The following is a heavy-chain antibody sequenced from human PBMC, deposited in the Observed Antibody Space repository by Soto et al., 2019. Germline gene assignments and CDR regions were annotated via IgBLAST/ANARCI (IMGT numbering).Heavy chain of an antibody. CDR1: GGSLSNYV. CDR3: AREGFSGSYYPN. CDR2: IIPLAGTG. D-gene: IGHD1-26*01. J-gene: IGHJ4*02. Sequence: QVQLVQSGAEVKKPGSSVKVSCKASGGSLSNYVITWVRQAPGQGLEYMGGIIPLAGTGNYAQKFQGRVTITADESTSTAYLELRSLRSEDTAVYYWAREGFSGSYYPNWGQGTLVTVSS. V-gene: IGHV1-69*01.